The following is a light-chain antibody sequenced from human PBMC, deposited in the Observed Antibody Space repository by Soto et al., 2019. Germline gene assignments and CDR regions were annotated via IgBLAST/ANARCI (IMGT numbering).Light chain of an antibody. Sequence: DIQMTQSPSTLSASVGDRVIITCRASQSISIYLNWYQQRPGKAPKLLIYAASYLQSGVPSRFSGSGSGTDFTLTISGLQHEDYAIYYCQQSYDTLSITFGQGTRLEIK. CDR1: QSISIY. CDR2: AAS. J-gene: IGKJ5*01. CDR3: QQSYDTLSIT. V-gene: IGKV1-39*01.